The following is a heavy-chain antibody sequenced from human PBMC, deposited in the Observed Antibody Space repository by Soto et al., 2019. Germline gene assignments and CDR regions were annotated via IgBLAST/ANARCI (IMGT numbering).Heavy chain of an antibody. CDR2: IDPSDSYT. CDR3: ARNHGWKYYFDY. J-gene: IGHJ4*02. CDR1: GYSFTSYW. V-gene: IGHV5-10-1*01. D-gene: IGHD1-1*01. Sequence: GESLKISCKGSGYSFTSYWISWVRQMPGKGLEWMGRIDPSDSYTNYSPSFQGHVTISADKSISTAYLQWSSLKASDTAMYYCARNHGWKYYFDYWGQGTLVTVSS.